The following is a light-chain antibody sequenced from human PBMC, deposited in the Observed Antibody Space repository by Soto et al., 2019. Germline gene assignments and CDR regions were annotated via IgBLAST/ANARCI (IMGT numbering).Light chain of an antibody. J-gene: IGLJ2*01. CDR2: RNN. Sequence: QSVLTQPPSASGTPGQRVTISCSGSSSNIGSNYVYWYQQLPGPAPKLLIYRNNQRPSGVPDRFSGSKSGTSASLAISGLRSEDEADYYCAAWDDSSVVFGGGTQLTVL. CDR3: AAWDDSSVV. V-gene: IGLV1-47*01. CDR1: SSNIGSNY.